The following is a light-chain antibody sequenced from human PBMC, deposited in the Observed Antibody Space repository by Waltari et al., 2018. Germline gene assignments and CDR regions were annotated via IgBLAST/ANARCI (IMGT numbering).Light chain of an antibody. CDR2: ASS. CDR1: QSIISY. CDR3: QQSYITRT. Sequence: DIQITQSPSSLCGAVGDRVTITCRASQSIISYLNWYQQQPSKAPKLLIYASSSLQSGVPSMVSGSGSVTDFTLTISSLQPEDFATYYCQQSYITRTFGQGTKVEIK. J-gene: IGKJ1*01. V-gene: IGKV1-39*01.